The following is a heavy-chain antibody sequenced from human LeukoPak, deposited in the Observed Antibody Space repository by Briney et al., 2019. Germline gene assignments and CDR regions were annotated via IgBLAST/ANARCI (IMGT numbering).Heavy chain of an antibody. CDR1: GGSISSGDYY. Sequence: SETLSLTCTVSGGSISSGDYYWSWIRQPPGKGLEWIGYIYYSGSTYYNPSLKRRVTISVDTSKNQFSLKLSSVTAADTAVYYCARLWSGYYYFDYWGQGTLVTVSS. D-gene: IGHD3-3*01. CDR3: ARLWSGYYYFDY. CDR2: IYYSGST. J-gene: IGHJ4*02. V-gene: IGHV4-30-4*08.